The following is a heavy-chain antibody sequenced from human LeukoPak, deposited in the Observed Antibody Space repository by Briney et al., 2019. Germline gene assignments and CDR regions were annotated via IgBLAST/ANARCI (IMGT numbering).Heavy chain of an antibody. CDR1: GGSISSSSYY. J-gene: IGHJ5*02. D-gene: IGHD2-2*01. CDR3: ARTKVVVLTGKSWFDP. CDR2: IYYSGST. V-gene: IGHV4-39*07. Sequence: SETLSLTCTVSGGSISSSSYYWGWIRQPPGTGLEWIGSIYYSGSTYYNPSLKSRVTISVDTSKNQFSLKLSSVTAADTAVYYCARTKVVVLTGKSWFDPWGQGTLVTVSS.